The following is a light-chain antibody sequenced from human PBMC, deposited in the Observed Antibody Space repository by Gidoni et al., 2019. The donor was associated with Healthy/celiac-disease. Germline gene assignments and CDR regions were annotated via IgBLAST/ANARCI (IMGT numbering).Light chain of an antibody. J-gene: IGKJ3*01. CDR1: QSVSSW. CDR2: KAS. CDR3: QQYNSYSPLT. Sequence: DIQMTPSPSTLSASVGDRVTITCRASQSVSSWLAWYQQTPGKATKLLIYKASSLESGVPSRFSGSGSGTEFTLTISSLQPDDFATYYCQQYNSYSPLTFGPGTKVDIK. V-gene: IGKV1-5*03.